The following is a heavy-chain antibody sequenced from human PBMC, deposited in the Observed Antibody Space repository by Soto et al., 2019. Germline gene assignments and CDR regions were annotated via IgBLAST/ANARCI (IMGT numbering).Heavy chain of an antibody. CDR1: GFTFSSYA. J-gene: IGHJ4*02. CDR3: AKVTSRESGYSYGKSDY. Sequence: PVGSLRRSCAAAGFTFSSYAMTWGRQAPGKGRQWVSAINDVGYSTYYADSVKGRFTISRDNSKNTLYLQMSSLRAEDTAVYFCAKVTSRESGYSYGKSDYWGQGTPVTVTS. D-gene: IGHD5-18*01. CDR2: INDVGYST. V-gene: IGHV3-23*01.